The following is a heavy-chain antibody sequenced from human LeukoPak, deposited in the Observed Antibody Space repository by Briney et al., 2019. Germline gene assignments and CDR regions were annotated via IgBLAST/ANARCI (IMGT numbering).Heavy chain of an antibody. V-gene: IGHV3-53*05. CDR2: IYSGGST. CDR1: GFTVSSNY. Sequence: GGSLRLSCAASGFTVSSNYMSWVRQAPGKGLEWVSIIYSGGSTYYAVSVKGRFTISRDNSKNTLYLQMNSLRAEDTAVYYCARVPFGEYAFDIWGQGTMVTVSS. CDR3: ARVPFGEYAFDI. D-gene: IGHD3-10*01. J-gene: IGHJ3*02.